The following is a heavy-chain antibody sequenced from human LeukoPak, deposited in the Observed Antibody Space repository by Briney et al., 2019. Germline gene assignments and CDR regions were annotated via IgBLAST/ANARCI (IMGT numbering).Heavy chain of an antibody. CDR1: GFTFSSYS. CDR3: ARVCGTYPCYYGMDV. Sequence: GGSLRLSCAASGFTFSSYSMNWVRQAPGKGLEWVSYISSSSSTIYYADSVKGRFTISRDNAKNTVYLQMNSLRVDDTAVYYCARVCGTYPCYYGMDVWGQGATVTVSS. V-gene: IGHV3-48*01. D-gene: IGHD1-26*01. CDR2: ISSSSSTI. J-gene: IGHJ6*02.